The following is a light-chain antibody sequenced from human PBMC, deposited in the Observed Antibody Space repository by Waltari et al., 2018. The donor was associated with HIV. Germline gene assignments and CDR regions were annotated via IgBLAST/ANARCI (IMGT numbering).Light chain of an antibody. CDR3: QQRINWPLT. Sequence: EIVLTQSPVTLSLSPGERAALSCRASQSVGYFLAWSQQKPGQPPRLLISAVSKRAAGTPARFSGSGSKTNFTLTISALEPEDFVVYYCQQRINWPLTFGGGTRLEIK. J-gene: IGKJ4*01. V-gene: IGKV3-11*01. CDR2: AVS. CDR1: QSVGYF.